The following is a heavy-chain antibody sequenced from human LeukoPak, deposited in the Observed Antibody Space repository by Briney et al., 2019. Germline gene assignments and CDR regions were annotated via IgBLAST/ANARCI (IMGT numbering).Heavy chain of an antibody. D-gene: IGHD1-26*01. V-gene: IGHV4-39*01. CDR3: ARLGVVPNKAGWYFDL. CDR1: GGSITSSNYF. Sequence: SETLSVTCIVSGGSITSSNYFWGWIRQPPGKGLEWIGGFYHSGTIFYSPSLGSRVAISIDTSKNQFSLRLLSVTAADTAVYYCARLGVVPNKAGWYFDLWGRGTLVTVSS. CDR2: FYHSGTI. J-gene: IGHJ2*01.